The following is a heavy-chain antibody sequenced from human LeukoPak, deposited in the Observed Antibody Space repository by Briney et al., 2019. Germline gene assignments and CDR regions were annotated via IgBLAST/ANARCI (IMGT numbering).Heavy chain of an antibody. CDR1: GYTFTNNW. D-gene: IGHD3-10*01. Sequence: ASVKVSCKAFGYTFTNNWMHWVRQAPGQGPEWMGLISPTGGSTAYAQKFQGRVTLTRDMSTSTDYLELSSLRSEDTAVYYCARDNSVRNEAWWFYPWGQGTLVTVSS. CDR2: ISPTGGST. CDR3: ARDNSVRNEAWWFYP. V-gene: IGHV1-46*01. J-gene: IGHJ5*02.